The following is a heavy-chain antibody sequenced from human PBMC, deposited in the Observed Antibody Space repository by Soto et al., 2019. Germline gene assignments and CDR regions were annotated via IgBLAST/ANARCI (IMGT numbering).Heavy chain of an antibody. V-gene: IGHV1-69*01. CDR3: ARGATHGSSWYFWFDP. J-gene: IGHJ5*02. CDR1: GGSFSTYS. CDR2: IIPLFGTT. Sequence: QVQLVQSGAEVRMPGSSVKVSCKASGGSFSTYSINWVRQAPGQGLEWMGGIIPLFGTTNYAQKFKGSVTITADESTSTAYMELSSLRAEDAAVYYCARGATHGSSWYFWFDPWGQGTLVTVSS. D-gene: IGHD6-13*01.